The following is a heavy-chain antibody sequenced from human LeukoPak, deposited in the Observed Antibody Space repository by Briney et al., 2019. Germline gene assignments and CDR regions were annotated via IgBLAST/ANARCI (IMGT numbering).Heavy chain of an antibody. D-gene: IGHD6-13*01. V-gene: IGHV1-8*01. J-gene: IGHJ6*03. CDR2: MNPNSGNT. CDR1: GYTFTSYD. Sequence: ASVKVSCKASGYTFTSYDINWVRQATGQGLAWMGLMNPNSGNTGYAQKFQGRVTMTRNTSISTAYMELSSLRSEDTAVYYCARGLYSSSWYSPGYYYYYMDVWGKGTTVTISS. CDR3: ARGLYSSSWYSPGYYYYYMDV.